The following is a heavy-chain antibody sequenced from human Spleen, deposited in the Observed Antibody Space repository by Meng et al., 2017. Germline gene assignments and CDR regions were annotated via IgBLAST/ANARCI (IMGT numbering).Heavy chain of an antibody. CDR3: ARGAVAGTSWQEYFQH. CDR1: GFTFSRYA. J-gene: IGHJ1*01. V-gene: IGHV3-30*07. CDR2: ISYDGSIT. D-gene: IGHD6-19*01. Sequence: GESLKISCAASGFTFSRYAMNWVRQAPGKGLDWVAVISYDGSITHYADSVKGRFTISRDDSKNTLYLQMNSLRNDDTAVYFCARGAVAGTSWQEYFQHWGQGSLVTVSS.